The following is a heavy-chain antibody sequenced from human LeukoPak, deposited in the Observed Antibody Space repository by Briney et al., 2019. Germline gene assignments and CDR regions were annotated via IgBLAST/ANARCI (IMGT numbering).Heavy chain of an antibody. CDR1: GGSISSYY. V-gene: IGHV4-59*12. CDR2: IYYSGST. Sequence: SETLSLTCTVSGGSISSYYWSWLRQPPGKGLEWIGYIYYSGSTNYNPSLKSRVTISVDTSKNQFSLKLSSVTAADTAVYYCARESAAAQNAFDIWGQGTMVTVSS. D-gene: IGHD6-13*01. J-gene: IGHJ3*02. CDR3: ARESAAAQNAFDI.